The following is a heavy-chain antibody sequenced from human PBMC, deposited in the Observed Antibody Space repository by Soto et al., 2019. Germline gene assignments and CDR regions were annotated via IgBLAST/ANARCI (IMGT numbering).Heavy chain of an antibody. CDR1: GGSFSGYY. J-gene: IGHJ4*02. D-gene: IGHD1-26*01. V-gene: IGHV4-34*01. Sequence: SETLSLTCAVYGGSFSGYYWSWIRQRPGKGLEWIGEINHSGSTNYNPSLKSRVTISVDTSKNQFSLKLSSVTAADTAVYYCARSIVGDPRPYFDYWGQGTLVTVSS. CDR2: INHSGST. CDR3: ARSIVGDPRPYFDY.